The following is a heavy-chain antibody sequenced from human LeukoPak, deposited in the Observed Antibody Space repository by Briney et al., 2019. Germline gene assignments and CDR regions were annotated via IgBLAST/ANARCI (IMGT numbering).Heavy chain of an antibody. CDR2: IYPKSGGT. Sequence: GASVKVPCKTSGYTFADYYIHWVRQAPGQGLEWMGWIYPKSGGTNSAQKFQGRVTMTRDTSISTAYMELSRLRFDDTAVYYCARVSTSGYRDWLDPWGQGTLVTVSS. CDR1: GYTFADYY. CDR3: ARVSTSGYRDWLDP. D-gene: IGHD3-9*01. J-gene: IGHJ5*02. V-gene: IGHV1-2*02.